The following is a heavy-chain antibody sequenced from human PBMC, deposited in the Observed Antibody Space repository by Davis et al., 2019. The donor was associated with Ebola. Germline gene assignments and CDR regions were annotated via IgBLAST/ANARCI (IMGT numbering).Heavy chain of an antibody. Sequence: ASVKVSCKASGYTFSSFDINWVRQATGQGLEWMGWMNPDSGITDYAQKFQGRVAMTRNMSTGTAYMELSSLRFEDTAVYYCARALGFFELNYYGLEVWGQGTTVIVSS. CDR3: ARALGFFELNYYGLEV. V-gene: IGHV1-8*01. CDR1: GYTFSSFD. CDR2: MNPDSGIT. D-gene: IGHD3-16*01. J-gene: IGHJ6*02.